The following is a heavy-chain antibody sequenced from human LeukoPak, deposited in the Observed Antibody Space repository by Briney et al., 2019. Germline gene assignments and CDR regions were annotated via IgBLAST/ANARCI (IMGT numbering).Heavy chain of an antibody. CDR3: ATRNFGDYGAFDI. J-gene: IGHJ3*02. V-gene: IGHV1-24*01. Sequence: GASVKVSCKVSGYTLSDLAMHWVRQAPGKGLEWMGGLDPEDGEAIYAQPLQGRVTMTEDTSSDTAYMVLSSLRSEYTAVYYCATRNFGDYGAFDIWGQGTMVTVSS. CDR2: LDPEDGEA. D-gene: IGHD4-17*01. CDR1: GYTLSDLA.